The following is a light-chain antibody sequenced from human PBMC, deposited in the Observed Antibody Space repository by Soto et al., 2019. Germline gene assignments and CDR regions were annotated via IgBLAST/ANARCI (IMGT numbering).Light chain of an antibody. V-gene: IGKV3-15*01. CDR1: QSVGSSY. CDR3: QQYNNWPPWT. CDR2: GAS. Sequence: EVVLTQSPVTLSLSPGERATLSCRASQSVGSSYLAWYQQKPGQAPRVPLYGASTRATGIPARFSGSGSGTEFTLTISSLQSEDFAVYYCQQYNNWPPWTFGQGTKVDIK. J-gene: IGKJ1*01.